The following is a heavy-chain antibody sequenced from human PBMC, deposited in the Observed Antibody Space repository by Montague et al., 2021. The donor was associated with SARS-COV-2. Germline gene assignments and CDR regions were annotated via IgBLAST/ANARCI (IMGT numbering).Heavy chain of an antibody. V-gene: IGHV4-39*01. CDR1: GCSITSSSYY. D-gene: IGHD1-26*01. CDR3: AGLAPDSGSPNGDYDHGMDV. CDR2: IYYSGST. J-gene: IGHJ6*02. Sequence: SETLSLTCTVSGCSITSSSYYWGWLRQPPGKGLEWIGSIYYSGSTYYNPSLKSRVTISVDTSKNQFSLKLSSVTAADTAVYYCAGLAPDSGSPNGDYDHGMDVWGQGTTVTVSS.